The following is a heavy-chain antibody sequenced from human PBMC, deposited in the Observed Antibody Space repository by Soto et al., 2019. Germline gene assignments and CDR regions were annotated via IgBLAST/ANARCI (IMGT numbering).Heavy chain of an antibody. CDR2: IIPIFGTA. CDR3: ARVSQWDIVVVPAAIPYPYYYYGMDV. V-gene: IGHV1-69*06. Sequence: SVKVSCKASGGTFSSYAISWVRQAPGQGLEWMGGIIPIFGTANYAQKFQGRVTITADKSTSTAYMELSSLRSEDTAVYYCARVSQWDIVVVPAAIPYPYYYYGMDVWGQGTTVTVSS. CDR1: GGTFSSYA. D-gene: IGHD2-2*02. J-gene: IGHJ6*02.